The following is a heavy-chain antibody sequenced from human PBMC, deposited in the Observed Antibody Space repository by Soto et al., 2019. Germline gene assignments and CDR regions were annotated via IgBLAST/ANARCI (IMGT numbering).Heavy chain of an antibody. J-gene: IGHJ4*02. Sequence: ASVKVSCKASGYTFTSYGISWVRQAPGQGLEWMGWISAYNGNTNYAQKLQGRVTMTTDTSTSTAYMELRSLRSDDTAGYFCARANAQLRWGYDCWGQGTLVTVSS. D-gene: IGHD7-27*01. CDR1: GYTFTSYG. CDR3: ARANAQLRWGYDC. V-gene: IGHV1-18*04. CDR2: ISAYNGNT.